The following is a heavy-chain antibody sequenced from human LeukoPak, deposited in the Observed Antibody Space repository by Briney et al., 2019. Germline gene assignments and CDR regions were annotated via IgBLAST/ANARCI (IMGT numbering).Heavy chain of an antibody. CDR1: GFTFSDHY. D-gene: IGHD1-7*01. Sequence: GGSLRLSCAASGFTFSDHYMDWVRQAPGKGLEWVGRSRNKANSYTTEYAASVEGRFTISRDASKNSLYLQMNSLRAEDTALYYCARDRGGLELAFDYWGQGTLVTVSS. J-gene: IGHJ4*02. V-gene: IGHV3-72*01. CDR3: ARDRGGLELAFDY. CDR2: SRNKANSYTT.